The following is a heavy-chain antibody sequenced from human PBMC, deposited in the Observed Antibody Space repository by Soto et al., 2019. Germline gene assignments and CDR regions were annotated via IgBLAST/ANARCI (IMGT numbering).Heavy chain of an antibody. CDR2: IKQDGSEK. CDR3: AKISSGWSELLDY. D-gene: IGHD6-19*01. Sequence: GGSLRLSCAASGFTFSSYWMSWVRQAPGKGLEWVANIKQDGSEKYYVDSVKGRFTISRDNAKNSLYLQMNSLRAEDTAVYYCAKISSGWSELLDYWGQGTPVIVSS. V-gene: IGHV3-7*03. CDR1: GFTFSSYW. J-gene: IGHJ4*02.